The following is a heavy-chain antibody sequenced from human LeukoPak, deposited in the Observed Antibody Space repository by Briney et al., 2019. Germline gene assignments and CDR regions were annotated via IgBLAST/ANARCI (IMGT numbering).Heavy chain of an antibody. CDR3: ARDFWSVYYTED. J-gene: IGHJ4*02. Sequence: GGSLRLPCEFSGIIFSIYAMNWVRQAPGKGLEWISYISGSSSGSTSIIHYADSVKGRFTISRDNAKNSLHLQMDSLSAEDTAVYYCARDFWSVYYTEDWGQGALVIVSS. D-gene: IGHD3-3*01. V-gene: IGHV3-48*04. CDR2: ISGSSSGSTSII. CDR1: GIIFSIYA.